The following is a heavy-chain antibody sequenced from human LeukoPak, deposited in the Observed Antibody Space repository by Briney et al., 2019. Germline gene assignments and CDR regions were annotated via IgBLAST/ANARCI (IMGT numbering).Heavy chain of an antibody. Sequence: PGGSLRLSCAASGFTFSNYWMHWVRQAPGKGLVWVSRIHSDGSSTTSADSVRGRFTISRDNAKNSLYLQMNSLKAEDTAIYYCAREVGTPQAFDIWGQGTMVTVSS. CDR1: GFTFSNYW. D-gene: IGHD1-26*01. CDR3: AREVGTPQAFDI. CDR2: IHSDGSST. V-gene: IGHV3-74*01. J-gene: IGHJ3*02.